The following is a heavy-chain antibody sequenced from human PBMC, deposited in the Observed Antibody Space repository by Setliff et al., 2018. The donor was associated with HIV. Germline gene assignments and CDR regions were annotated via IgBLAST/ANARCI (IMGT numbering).Heavy chain of an antibody. CDR1: GGSISSSSYY. CDR3: ASGTPIRSRAIGYIDY. V-gene: IGHV4-39*07. Sequence: TSETLSLTCTVSGGSISSSSYYWGWIRQPPGKGLEWIGSIYYSGSTYYNPSLKSRVTISVDTSKNQFSLKLSSVTAADTAVYYCASGTPIRSRAIGYIDYWGQGTLVTVSS. D-gene: IGHD2-15*01. CDR2: IYYSGST. J-gene: IGHJ4*02.